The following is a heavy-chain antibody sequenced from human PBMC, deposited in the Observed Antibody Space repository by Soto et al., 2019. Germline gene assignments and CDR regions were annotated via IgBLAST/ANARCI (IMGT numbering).Heavy chain of an antibody. CDR3: ARWIDNGYFDY. CDR1: GFSFTSYS. V-gene: IGHV1-3*01. J-gene: IGHJ4*02. D-gene: IGHD4-17*01. Sequence: QGQLVQSGAEVKKPGASVKVSCGTSGFSFTSYSFHWVRQAPAQGLQWMGWINAGRGKTKYSQQFQGRVTFTWDTSASTVYMELSRLTSEDTSVFYCARWIDNGYFDYWGQGTLVTVSA. CDR2: INAGRGKT.